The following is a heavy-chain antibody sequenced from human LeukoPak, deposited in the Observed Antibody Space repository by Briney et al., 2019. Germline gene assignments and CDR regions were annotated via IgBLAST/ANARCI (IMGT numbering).Heavy chain of an antibody. CDR3: ARELRSAGERTFDY. CDR1: GFTFSSYA. D-gene: IGHD1-1*01. V-gene: IGHV3-30-3*01. J-gene: IGHJ4*02. CDR2: ISYDGSDQ. Sequence: PGRSLRLSCAASGFTFSSYAMHWVRQAPDKGLEWVASISYDGSDQRYADSVKGRFTISRDKSKNTLYLQVNSLRAEDTAVYYCARELRSAGERTFDYWGQGTLVTVSS.